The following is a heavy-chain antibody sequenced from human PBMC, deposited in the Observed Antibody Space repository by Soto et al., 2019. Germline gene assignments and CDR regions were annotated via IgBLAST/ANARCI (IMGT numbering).Heavy chain of an antibody. CDR3: TTDPGYSSSWYLGNYYYYYGMDV. D-gene: IGHD6-13*01. J-gene: IGHJ6*02. CDR1: GFTFSNAW. V-gene: IGHV3-15*01. CDR2: IKSKTDGGTT. Sequence: SGGSLRLSCAASGFTFSNAWMSWVRQAPGKGLEWVGRIKSKTDGGTTDYAAPVKGRFTISRDDSKNTLYLQMNSLKTEDTAVYYCTTDPGYSSSWYLGNYYYYYGMDVWGQGTTVTVSS.